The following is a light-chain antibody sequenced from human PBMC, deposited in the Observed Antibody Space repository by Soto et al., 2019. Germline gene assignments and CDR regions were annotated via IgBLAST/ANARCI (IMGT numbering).Light chain of an antibody. Sequence: EIVLTQSPGTLSLSPGESATLSCRASQSVSSSQVAWYQQKPGQAPRLLIYGASSRATGIPDRFSGVGSETDFPLTLSRLEPEDFAVYYCQQYDTSPHTFGQGTKLEIK. CDR2: GAS. V-gene: IGKV3-20*01. J-gene: IGKJ2*01. CDR3: QQYDTSPHT. CDR1: QSVSSSQ.